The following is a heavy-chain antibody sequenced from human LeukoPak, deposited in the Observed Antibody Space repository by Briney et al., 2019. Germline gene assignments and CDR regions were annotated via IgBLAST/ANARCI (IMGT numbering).Heavy chain of an antibody. D-gene: IGHD3-9*01. CDR1: GFTFSSYA. CDR3: ARDTRNYDILTGYSAIDY. J-gene: IGHJ4*02. CDR2: ISGSGGST. V-gene: IGHV3-23*01. Sequence: GGSLRLSCAASGFTFSSYAMSWVRQAPGKGLEWVSAISGSGGSTYYADSVKGRFTISRDNAKNSLYLQMNSLRAEDTAVYYCARDTRNYDILTGYSAIDYWGQGTLVTVSS.